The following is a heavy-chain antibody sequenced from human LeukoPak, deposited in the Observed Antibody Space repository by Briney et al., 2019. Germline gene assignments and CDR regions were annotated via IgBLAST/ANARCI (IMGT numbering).Heavy chain of an antibody. CDR2: IIPIFGIA. CDR3: ARDDCGDTCYPGGY. J-gene: IGHJ4*02. CDR1: GGTFSSYA. Sequence: ASVKVSCKASGGTFSSYAISWVRQAPGQGLEWMGRIIPIFGIANYAQKFQGRVTITADKSTSTAYMELSSLRSEDTALYYCARDDCGDTCYPGGYWGQGTLVTVSS. D-gene: IGHD2-21*01. V-gene: IGHV1-69*04.